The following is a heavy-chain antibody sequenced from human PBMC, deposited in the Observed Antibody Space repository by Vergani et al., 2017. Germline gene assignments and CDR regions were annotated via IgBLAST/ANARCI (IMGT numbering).Heavy chain of an antibody. V-gene: IGHV3-21*01. CDR2: ISSSSSYI. CDR3: ARESVASPFDY. D-gene: IGHD6-19*01. J-gene: IGHJ4*02. CDR1: GFTFSSYS. Sequence: VQLVESGGGVVQPGRSLRLSCAASGFTFSSYSMNWVRQAPGKGLEWVSSISSSSSYIYYADSVKGRFTISRDNAKNSLYLQMNSLRAEDTAVYYCARESVASPFDYWGQGTLVTVSS.